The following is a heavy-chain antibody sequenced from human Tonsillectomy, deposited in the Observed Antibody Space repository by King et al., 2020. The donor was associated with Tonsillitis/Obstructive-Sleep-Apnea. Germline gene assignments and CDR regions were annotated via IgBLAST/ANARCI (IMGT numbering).Heavy chain of an antibody. CDR1: GYTFTGYY. V-gene: IGHV1-2*06. CDR3: ARDLLDIVVVPAAQSGWFDP. CDR2: INPNSGGT. D-gene: IGHD2-2*01. J-gene: IGHJ5*02. Sequence: VQLVESGAEVKKPGASVKVSCKASGYTFTGYYMYWVRQAPGQGLEWMGRINPNSGGTNYAQKFQGRVTMTRDTSISTAYMELSRLRSDDTAVYYCARDLLDIVVVPAAQSGWFDPWGQGTLVTVSS.